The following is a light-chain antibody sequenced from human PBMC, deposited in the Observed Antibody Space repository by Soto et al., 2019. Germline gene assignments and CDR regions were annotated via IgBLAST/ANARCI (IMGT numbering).Light chain of an antibody. CDR3: QQYGSSPIT. CDR1: ETISSSY. CDR2: GSS. J-gene: IGKJ5*01. V-gene: IGKV3-20*01. Sequence: EIVLTQSPGTLSLSPGERATLSCRASETISSSYLAWYQQKPGQAPRLLIYGSSSRATGIPDRFSGSGSGTVFSLTISRLEPEDFAVYYCQQYGSSPITFGQGTRLEIK.